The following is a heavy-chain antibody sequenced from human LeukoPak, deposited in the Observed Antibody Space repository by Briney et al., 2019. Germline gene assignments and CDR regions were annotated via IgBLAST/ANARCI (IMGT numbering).Heavy chain of an antibody. J-gene: IGHJ4*02. CDR3: AKLVKIVYFDP. V-gene: IGHV3-30*02. CDR2: IRHDGSDK. Sequence: PGGSLRLSCAASGFIFSNYGIHWVRQAPGKGLEWVAFIRHDGSDKNYADSVKGRFTISRDNSKNTVFLQMNSLRVEDTAVYYCAKLVKIVYFDPWGQGTQVTVSS. CDR1: GFIFSNYG. D-gene: IGHD1-26*01.